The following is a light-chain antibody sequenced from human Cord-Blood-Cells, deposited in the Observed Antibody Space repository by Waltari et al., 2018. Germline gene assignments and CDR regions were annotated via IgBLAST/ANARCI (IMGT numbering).Light chain of an antibody. CDR2: DVS. V-gene: IGLV2-14*01. Sequence: QSALTQPASVSGSPGQSITISCTGTSSDVGGYNYVSWYQQAPGKAPKLMIYDVSNRPSGVSNRFPGSKSGNTASLTISGLQAEDEADYYGSSYTSSSTRVVFGGGTKLTVL. CDR1: SSDVGGYNY. CDR3: SSYTSSSTRVV. J-gene: IGLJ2*01.